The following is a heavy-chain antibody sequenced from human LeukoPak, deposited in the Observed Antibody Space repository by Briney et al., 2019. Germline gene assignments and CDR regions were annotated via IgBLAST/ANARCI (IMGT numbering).Heavy chain of an antibody. CDR1: GGTFSSYA. CDR2: IIPIFGTA. J-gene: IGHJ5*02. Sequence: ASVKVSCKASGGTFSSYAINWVRQAPGQRLEWMGGIIPIFGTANYAQKFQGRVTITTVESTSTAYMELSSLRSEDTAVYYCARAIQSNPTSRDSSTRRVWFDPWGQGTLVTVSS. CDR3: ARAIQSNPTSRDSSTRRVWFDP. D-gene: IGHD2-2*01. V-gene: IGHV1-69*05.